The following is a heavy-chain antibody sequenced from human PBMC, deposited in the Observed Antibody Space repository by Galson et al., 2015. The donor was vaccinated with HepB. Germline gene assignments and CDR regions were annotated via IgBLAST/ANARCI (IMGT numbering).Heavy chain of an antibody. Sequence: SVKVSCKASGYTFTSYAMHWVRQAPGQRLEWMGWINAGNGNTKYSQKFQGRVTITRDTSTSTAYMELRSLRSDDTAVYYCARAGYSSSWPYYYYYMDVWGKGTTVTVSS. CDR2: INAGNGNT. CDR1: GYTFTSYA. V-gene: IGHV1-3*01. D-gene: IGHD6-13*01. CDR3: ARAGYSSSWPYYYYYMDV. J-gene: IGHJ6*03.